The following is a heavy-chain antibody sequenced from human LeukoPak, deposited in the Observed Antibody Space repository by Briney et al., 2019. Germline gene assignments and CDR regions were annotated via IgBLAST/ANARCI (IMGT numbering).Heavy chain of an antibody. V-gene: IGHV3-23*01. Sequence: GGSLRLSCAASGFTFSSYAMSWVRQAPGKGLEWVSAISGSGGSTYYADSVMGRFTISRDNSKNTLYLQMNSLRAEDTAVYYCAKISRVVVAGPFDYWGQGTLVTVSS. CDR2: ISGSGGST. J-gene: IGHJ4*02. CDR1: GFTFSSYA. D-gene: IGHD2-15*01. CDR3: AKISRVVVAGPFDY.